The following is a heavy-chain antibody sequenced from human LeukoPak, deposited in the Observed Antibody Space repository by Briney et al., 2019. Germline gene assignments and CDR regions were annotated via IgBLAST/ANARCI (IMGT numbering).Heavy chain of an antibody. D-gene: IGHD3-10*01. CDR1: GDSISSYY. CDR3: ARLVWDSGSSQLDP. CDR2: IYYSGST. J-gene: IGHJ5*02. Sequence: SETLSLTCTVSGDSISSYYWSWIRQPPGKGLEWIGCIYYSGSTYYSPSLKSRVTISVVTSKNQFSLKLSSVTAADTAVYYCARLVWDSGSSQLDPWGQGTLVTVSS. V-gene: IGHV4-59*01.